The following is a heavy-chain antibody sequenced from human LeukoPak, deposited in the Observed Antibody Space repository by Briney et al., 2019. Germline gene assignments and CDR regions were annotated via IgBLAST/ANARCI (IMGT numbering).Heavy chain of an antibody. Sequence: SETLSLTCTVSGGSISSGSYHWSWIRQPAGKGLEWIGRIYTSGSTNYNPSLKSRVTISVDTSKNQFSLKLSSVTAADTAVYYCARAARAGYYPRYYYYYYMDVWGKGTTVTVSS. CDR1: GGSISSGSYH. V-gene: IGHV4-61*02. CDR2: IYTSGST. D-gene: IGHD3-22*01. J-gene: IGHJ6*03. CDR3: ARAARAGYYPRYYYYYYMDV.